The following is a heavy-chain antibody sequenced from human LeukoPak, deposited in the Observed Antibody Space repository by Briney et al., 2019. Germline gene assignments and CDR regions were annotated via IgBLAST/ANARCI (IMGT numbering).Heavy chain of an antibody. Sequence: PGRSLRLSCAASGFTFSNFWLSWVRQAPGKGLEWVANIKQDGSEKYYVDSVKGRFTISRDNAKNSLYLQMNSLRAEDTAVYYCAREEWELRYYFDHWGQGTLVTVSS. CDR2: IKQDGSEK. CDR1: GFTFSNFW. V-gene: IGHV3-7*01. J-gene: IGHJ4*02. D-gene: IGHD1-26*01. CDR3: AREEWELRYYFDH.